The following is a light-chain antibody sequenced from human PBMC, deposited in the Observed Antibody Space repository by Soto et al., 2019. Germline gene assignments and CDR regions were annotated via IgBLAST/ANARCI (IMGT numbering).Light chain of an antibody. Sequence: DIPMTQSPSSLSASIGDRVTIPCRASQTIRSYLNWYQQKPGRAPKLLIYDASSLQSGVPSRFSGSGSGTDFTLTISSLQPEDSAVYYCQQSYSPPFTFGPGTKLYI. CDR3: QQSYSPPFT. V-gene: IGKV1-39*01. CDR2: DAS. CDR1: QTIRSY. J-gene: IGKJ3*01.